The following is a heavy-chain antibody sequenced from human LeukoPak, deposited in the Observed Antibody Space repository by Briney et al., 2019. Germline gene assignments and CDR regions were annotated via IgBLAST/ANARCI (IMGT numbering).Heavy chain of an antibody. CDR2: INHSGST. V-gene: IGHV4-34*01. D-gene: IGHD3-22*01. CDR1: GGSFSGYY. CDR3: AREAGTYYYDSSGYLTPTNFDY. J-gene: IGHJ4*02. Sequence: PSETLSLTCAVYGGSFSGYYWSWIRQPPGKGLEWIGEINHSGSTNYNPSLKSRVTISVDTSKNQFSLKLSSVTAADTAVYYCAREAGTYYYDSSGYLTPTNFDYWGQGTLVTVSS.